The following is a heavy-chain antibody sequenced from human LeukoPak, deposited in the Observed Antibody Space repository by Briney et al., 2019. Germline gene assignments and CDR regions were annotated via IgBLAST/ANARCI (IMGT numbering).Heavy chain of an antibody. J-gene: IGHJ4*02. Sequence: SETLSLTCAVYGGSLSGSYCTWIRQSPGKGLEWIVEINHSGSTNYNPSLESRVTISVDTSKKQFSLNLRSVTAADTAIYYCARDPCSTINCPLRYWGQGTLVTVSS. CDR2: INHSGST. CDR3: ARDPCSTINCPLRY. CDR1: GGSLSGSY. V-gene: IGHV4-34*01. D-gene: IGHD2/OR15-2a*01.